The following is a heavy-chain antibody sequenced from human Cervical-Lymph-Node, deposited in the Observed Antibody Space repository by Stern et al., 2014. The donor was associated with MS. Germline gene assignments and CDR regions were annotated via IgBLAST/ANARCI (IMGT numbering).Heavy chain of an antibody. J-gene: IGHJ4*02. Sequence: QVQLVQSGAEVKKPGASVKVSCKASGYTFATFAVHWVRQAPGQRLEWMGWIAASHAKTKYSQKFQDRLTFTRDTSANTVYMELSSLRSEDTAVYFCARGRGVVLAASYFDYWGQGTLLTVSS. CDR2: IAASHAKT. CDR3: ARGRGVVLAASYFDY. V-gene: IGHV1-3*01. D-gene: IGHD2-15*01. CDR1: GYTFATFA.